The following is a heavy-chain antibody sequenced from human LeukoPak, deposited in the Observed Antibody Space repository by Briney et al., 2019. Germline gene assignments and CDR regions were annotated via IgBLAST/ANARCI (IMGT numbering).Heavy chain of an antibody. CDR1: GFTFSSYA. CDR3: ARDLYCSSPSCYDY. V-gene: IGHV3-30*04. D-gene: IGHD2-2*01. Sequence: GGSLRLSCAASGFTFSSYAMHWVRQAPGKGLEWVAVISYDGSNKYYADSVKGRFTISRDNSKNTLYLQMNSLRAEDTAVYYCARDLYCSSPSCYDYWGQGTLVTVSS. CDR2: ISYDGSNK. J-gene: IGHJ4*02.